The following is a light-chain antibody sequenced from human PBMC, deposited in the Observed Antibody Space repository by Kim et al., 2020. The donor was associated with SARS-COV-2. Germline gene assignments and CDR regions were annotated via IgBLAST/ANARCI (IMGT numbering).Light chain of an antibody. V-gene: IGKV3-15*01. Sequence: EIVMTQSPATLSLSPGERATLSCRASQSVSSNLAWYQQKPGQAPRLLIYGASTRATGIPGRFSGSGSGTEFTLTISSLQSEDFAVYYCQQYSHWPLTFGGATKVDIK. CDR2: GAS. CDR3: QQYSHWPLT. CDR1: QSVSSN. J-gene: IGKJ4*01.